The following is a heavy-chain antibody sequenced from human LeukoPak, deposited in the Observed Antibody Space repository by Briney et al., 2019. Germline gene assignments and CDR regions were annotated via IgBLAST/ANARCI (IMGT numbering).Heavy chain of an antibody. CDR3: ARVYYGSGSYTGPYWYGMDV. Sequence: PGGSLRLSCAASGFTFSSYWMHWVRQAPGKGLVWVSRINSDGSNTSYADSVKGRFTISRDNAKNTLYLQMNSLRAEDTAVYYCARVYYGSGSYTGPYWYGMDVWGKGTTVTVSS. D-gene: IGHD3-10*01. J-gene: IGHJ6*04. V-gene: IGHV3-74*01. CDR1: GFTFSSYW. CDR2: INSDGSNT.